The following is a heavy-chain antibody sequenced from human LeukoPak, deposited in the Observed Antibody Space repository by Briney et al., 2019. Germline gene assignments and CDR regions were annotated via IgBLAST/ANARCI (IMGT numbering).Heavy chain of an antibody. V-gene: IGHV4-59*12. CDR3: ARERWDDVFDI. J-gene: IGHJ3*02. Sequence: SETLSLTCTVSGGSISSYYWSWIRQPPGKGLEWIGYIYYSGSTNYNPSLKSRVTISVDTSKNQFSLKLSSVTAADTAVYYCARERWDDVFDIWGQGTMVTVSS. CDR1: GGSISSYY. CDR2: IYYSGST. D-gene: IGHD1-26*01.